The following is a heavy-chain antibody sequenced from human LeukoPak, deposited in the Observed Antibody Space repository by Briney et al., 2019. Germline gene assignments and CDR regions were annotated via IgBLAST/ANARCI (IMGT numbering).Heavy chain of an antibody. D-gene: IGHD3-10*01. V-gene: IGHV4-59*01. CDR1: GGSISSYY. CDR3: ARALDYGSGGLHYYMDV. J-gene: IGHJ6*03. CDR2: IYYSGST. Sequence: PSETLSLTCTVSGGSISSYYWSWIRQPPGKGLEWIGYIYYSGSTNYNPSLKSRVTISVDTSKNQFSLKLSSVTAADTAVYYCARALDYGSGGLHYYMDVWGKGTTVTVSS.